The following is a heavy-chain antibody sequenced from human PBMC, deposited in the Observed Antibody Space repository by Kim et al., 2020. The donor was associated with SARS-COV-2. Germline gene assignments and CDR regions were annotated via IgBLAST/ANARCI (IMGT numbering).Heavy chain of an antibody. CDR1: RFTFTSYG. D-gene: IGHD2-21*01. Sequence: GGSLRLSCAVSRFTFTSYGMHWVRQAPGKGLEWVAIIWYDGSNEYYADSVKGRFTISRDNSKNTVYLQMNSLRAEDTAVYYCAKVGSAYCGGSCPIDYWG. J-gene: IGHJ4*01. CDR2: IWYDGSNE. CDR3: AKVGSAYCGGSCPIDY. V-gene: IGHV3-33*06.